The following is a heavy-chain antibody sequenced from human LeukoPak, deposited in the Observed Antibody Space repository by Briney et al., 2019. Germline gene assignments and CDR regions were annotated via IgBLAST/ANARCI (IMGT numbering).Heavy chain of an antibody. CDR3: ARVTYYYDSGGQSSPNWFDP. Sequence: SETLSLTCTVSGYSISSGYYWAWIRQPPGKGLEWIGSIYHSGSTYYNPSLKSRVTISVDTSKNQFSLKLGSVTAADTAVYYCARVTYYYDSGGQSSPNWFDPWGQGTLVTVSS. J-gene: IGHJ5*02. CDR2: IYHSGST. D-gene: IGHD3-22*01. CDR1: GYSISSGYY. V-gene: IGHV4-38-2*02.